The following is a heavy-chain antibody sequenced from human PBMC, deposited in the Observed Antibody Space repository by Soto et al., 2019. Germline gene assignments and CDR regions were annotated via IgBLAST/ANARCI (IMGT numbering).Heavy chain of an antibody. J-gene: IGHJ4*02. CDR3: ERAAPRDSSGLYFEF. CDR1: GGSFIGYY. Sequence: SETLSLTCAALGGSFIGYYWNWIRQPPGKGLEWIGDINHRGSTNYNSSLKSRVTISIHTSKNQFSLTLTSLIATDTAVYYCERAAPRDSSGLYFEFWGQGGLVTVSS. D-gene: IGHD3-22*01. V-gene: IGHV4-34*01. CDR2: INHRGST.